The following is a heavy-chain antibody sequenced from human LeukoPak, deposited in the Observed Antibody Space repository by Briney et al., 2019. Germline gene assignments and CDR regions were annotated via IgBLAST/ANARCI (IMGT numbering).Heavy chain of an antibody. CDR2: IYYSGST. Sequence: SGTLSLTCTVSGGSIGSYYWSWNRQPPGKGLEWIGYIYYSGSTNYNPSLKSRLTISVDTSKNQFSLKLSSVTAADTAVYYCARCIAYYYDSSGYPYYFDYWGQGTLVTVSS. J-gene: IGHJ4*02. CDR1: GGSIGSYY. CDR3: ARCIAYYYDSSGYPYYFDY. V-gene: IGHV4-59*08. D-gene: IGHD3-22*01.